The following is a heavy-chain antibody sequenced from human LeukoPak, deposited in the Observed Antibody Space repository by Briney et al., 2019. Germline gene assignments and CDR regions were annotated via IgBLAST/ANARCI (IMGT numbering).Heavy chain of an antibody. CDR3: AKRSISRSYYYFDN. J-gene: IGHJ4*02. V-gene: IGHV3-48*04. CDR2: ISSSSSTI. Sequence: PGGSLRLSCAASGFTFSSYSMNWVRQAPGKGLEWVSYISSSSSTIYYADSVKGRFTISRDNAKNSLYLQMNSLRAEDTAVYYCAKRSISRSYYYFDNWGQGTLVTVSS. CDR1: GFTFSSYS. D-gene: IGHD3-10*01.